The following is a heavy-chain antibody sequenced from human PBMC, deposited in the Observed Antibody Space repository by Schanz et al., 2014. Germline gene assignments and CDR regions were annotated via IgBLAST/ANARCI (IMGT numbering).Heavy chain of an antibody. V-gene: IGHV3-23*01. CDR3: AKDPSHGDYDYYFDY. J-gene: IGHJ4*02. CDR1: GFTFSSYA. Sequence: EGQLLESGGGLIQPGGSLRLSCAASGFTFSSYAMSWVRQAPGKGLEWVSGISGSGGSTYYADSVKGRFTISRDNSKNILYLQMNSLRAEDTAVYYCAKDPSHGDYDYYFDYWGQGTLVTVSS. CDR2: ISGSGGST. D-gene: IGHD3-22*01.